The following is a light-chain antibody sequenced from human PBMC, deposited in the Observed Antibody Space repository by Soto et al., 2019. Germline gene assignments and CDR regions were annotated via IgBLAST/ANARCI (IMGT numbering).Light chain of an antibody. V-gene: IGLV2-14*03. J-gene: IGLJ1*01. CDR2: GVT. CDR1: HNDMGTYDY. CDR3: SSFTSDRIYV. Sequence: QSALTQPTSVSGSPGQSITISCTGNHNDMGTYDYVSWYQQHPGRAPRLLIYGVTTRPSGISDRFSASKSGLTASLTISGLQPEDEADYYCSSFTSDRIYVFGPGTKVPVL.